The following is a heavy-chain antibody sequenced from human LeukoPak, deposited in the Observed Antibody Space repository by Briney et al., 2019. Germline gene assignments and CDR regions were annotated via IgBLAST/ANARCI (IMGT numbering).Heavy chain of an antibody. CDR3: ARGTGTTVFWYFDL. CDR1: GGTFSSYA. CDR2: ISAYNGNT. Sequence: ASVKVSCKASGGTFSSYAISWVRQAPGQGLEWMGWISAYNGNTNYAQKLQGRVTMTTDTSTSTAYMELRSLRSDDTAVYYCARGTGTTVFWYFDLWGRGTLVTVSS. D-gene: IGHD1-7*01. J-gene: IGHJ2*01. V-gene: IGHV1-18*01.